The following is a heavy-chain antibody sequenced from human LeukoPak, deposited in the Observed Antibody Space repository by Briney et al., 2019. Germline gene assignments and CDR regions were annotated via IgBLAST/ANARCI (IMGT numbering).Heavy chain of an antibody. V-gene: IGHV4-59*01. Sequence: PSETLSLTCTVSGGSISSYYWSWIRQPPGKGLEWIGYIYYSGSTNYNPSLKSRVTISVDTSTNQFSLKLSSVTAADTAVYYCARATGSSGWYLLPYIWGQGTMVTVSS. CDR2: IYYSGST. J-gene: IGHJ3*02. D-gene: IGHD6-19*01. CDR3: ARATGSSGWYLLPYI. CDR1: GGSISSYY.